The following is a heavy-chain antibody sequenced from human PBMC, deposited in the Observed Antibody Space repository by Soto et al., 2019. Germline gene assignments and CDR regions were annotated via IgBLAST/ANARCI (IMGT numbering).Heavy chain of an antibody. CDR1: GGTFNNYG. D-gene: IGHD3-16*01. CDR3: VRGGASSVYGLDG. CDR2: VIPICGTA. J-gene: IGHJ6*02. Sequence: QVQLVQSGAEVKKPGSSVKVSCKASGGTFNNYGVTWVRQAPGQGLEWMGEVIPICGTANYAQNFQGRVTITADESTSTAYMELSSLRSEDTAVYYCVRGGASSVYGLDGWGQGTTVTVSS. V-gene: IGHV1-69*12.